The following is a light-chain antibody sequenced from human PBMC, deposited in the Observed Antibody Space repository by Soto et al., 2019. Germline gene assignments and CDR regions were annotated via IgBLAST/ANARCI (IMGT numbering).Light chain of an antibody. CDR1: HSISSW. J-gene: IGKJ1*01. Sequence: DIQMTQSPSTLSASVGDRVTITCRASHSISSWLAWYQQKPGKAPKLLIYKASSLESGVPSRFSGSGSGTEFTLTISSLQPDDFATYYCQQYNSYSTWTFGQGTKVDI. CDR2: KAS. CDR3: QQYNSYSTWT. V-gene: IGKV1-5*03.